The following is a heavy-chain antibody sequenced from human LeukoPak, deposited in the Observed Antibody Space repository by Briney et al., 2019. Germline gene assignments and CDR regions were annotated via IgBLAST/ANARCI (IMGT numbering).Heavy chain of an antibody. CDR2: INHSGSA. CDR1: GGSFSGYY. D-gene: IGHD2-21*02. Sequence: PSETLSLTCAVYGGSFSGYYWSWIRQPPGKGLEWIGEINHSGSANYSPSLESRVTISVDTSKNQFSLKLSSVTAADTAVYYCARLSVVVTPYYYYGMDVWGKGTTVTVSS. J-gene: IGHJ6*04. CDR3: ARLSVVVTPYYYYGMDV. V-gene: IGHV4-34*01.